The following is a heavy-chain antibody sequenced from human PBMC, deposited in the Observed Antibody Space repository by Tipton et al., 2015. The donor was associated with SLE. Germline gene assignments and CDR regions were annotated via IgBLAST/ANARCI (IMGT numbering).Heavy chain of an antibody. CDR3: ARARYCSGGSCYLDY. CDR1: GFSIRSYA. CDR2: INWNGGST. Sequence: SLRLSCVASGFSIRSYAMSWVRQAPGKGLEWVSGINWNGGSTGYADSVKGRFTISRDNAKNSLFLQMSSLRAEDTAVYFCARARYCSGGSCYLDYWGQGTLVTVSS. D-gene: IGHD2-15*01. J-gene: IGHJ4*02. V-gene: IGHV3-20*04.